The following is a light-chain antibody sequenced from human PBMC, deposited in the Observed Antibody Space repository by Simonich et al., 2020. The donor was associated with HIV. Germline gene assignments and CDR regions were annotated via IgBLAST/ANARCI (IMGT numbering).Light chain of an antibody. CDR3: QQYNSHSLT. J-gene: IGKJ4*01. CDR2: KAS. CDR1: QSISSW. V-gene: IGKV1-5*03. Sequence: IQLTQSPSFLSASVGDRVTITCRASQSISSWLAWYQQKPGKAPKLLIYKASSLESGVPSRFSGSGSGTEFTLTISSLQPDDFATYYCQQYNSHSLTFGGGTKVEIK.